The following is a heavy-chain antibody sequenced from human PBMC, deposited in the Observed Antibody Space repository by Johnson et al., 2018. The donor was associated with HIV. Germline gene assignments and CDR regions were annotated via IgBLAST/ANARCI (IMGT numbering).Heavy chain of an antibody. CDR1: GFTFSSYA. V-gene: IGHV3-64*01. Sequence: MQLVESGGGVVQPGRSLRLSCAASGFTFSSYAMHWVRQAPGKGLEYVSAISSNGGSTYYANSVKGRFTISRDNSKNTLYLQMGSLRAEDMAVYYCAREEGNYILTRGDAFDIWGQGTMVTVSS. CDR2: ISSNGGST. J-gene: IGHJ3*02. D-gene: IGHD3-9*01. CDR3: AREEGNYILTRGDAFDI.